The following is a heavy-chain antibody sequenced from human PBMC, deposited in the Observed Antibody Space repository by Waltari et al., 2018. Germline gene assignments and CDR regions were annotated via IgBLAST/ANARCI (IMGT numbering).Heavy chain of an antibody. V-gene: IGHV3-23*01. CDR3: AKGQGDFWSGYYLYYYYGMDV. CDR2: ISGSGGST. Sequence: EVQLLESGGGLVQPGGSLRLSCAASGFTFSSYAMSWVRQAPGKGLEWVSAISGSGGSTYYADSVKGRFTISRDNSKNTLYLQMDSLRAEDTAVYYCAKGQGDFWSGYYLYYYYGMDVWGQGTTVTVSS. J-gene: IGHJ6*02. D-gene: IGHD3-3*01. CDR1: GFTFSSYA.